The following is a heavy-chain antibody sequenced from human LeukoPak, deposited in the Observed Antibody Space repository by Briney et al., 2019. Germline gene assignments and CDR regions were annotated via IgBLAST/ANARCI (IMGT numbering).Heavy chain of an antibody. D-gene: IGHD6-6*01. Sequence: GESLKISCQGSGYSFTTYWIGGVRQVPGEGLEWMGIIQPGNPDIRYSPSFQGQVTISADQSITTAYLQWNSLKASDTAIYYFARHDARSSWGTFDYWGLGTLVTVSS. CDR1: GYSFTTYW. V-gene: IGHV5-51*01. CDR3: ARHDARSSWGTFDY. CDR2: IQPGNPDI. J-gene: IGHJ4*02.